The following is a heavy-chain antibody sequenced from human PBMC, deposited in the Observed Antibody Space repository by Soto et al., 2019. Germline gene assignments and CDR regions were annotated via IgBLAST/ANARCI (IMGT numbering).Heavy chain of an antibody. CDR3: ARDLTGSSWHFDY. Sequence: ASVKVSCKASGYTFTGYYMHWVRQAPGQGLEWMGWINPNSGGTNYAQKFQGWVTMTRDTSISTAYMELSRLRSDDTAVYYCARDLTGSSWHFDYWGQGTLVTVSS. V-gene: IGHV1-2*04. D-gene: IGHD6-13*01. CDR1: GYTFTGYY. J-gene: IGHJ4*02. CDR2: INPNSGGT.